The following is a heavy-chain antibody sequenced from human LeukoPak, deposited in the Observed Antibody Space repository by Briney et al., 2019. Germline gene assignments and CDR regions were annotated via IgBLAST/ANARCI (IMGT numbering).Heavy chain of an antibody. V-gene: IGHV3-7*01. D-gene: IGHD2-2*01. CDR2: IKQDGTEK. CDR3: ARAYQLLFVDTHFDY. CDR1: GFSFSSYW. Sequence: GGSLRLSCAASGFSFSSYWMSWVRQAPGKGLEWVADIKQDGTEKYYVDSVKGRFTISRDNAKKSLYLQMNSLRAEDAAVYYCARAYQLLFVDTHFDYWGQGTLVTVSS. J-gene: IGHJ4*02.